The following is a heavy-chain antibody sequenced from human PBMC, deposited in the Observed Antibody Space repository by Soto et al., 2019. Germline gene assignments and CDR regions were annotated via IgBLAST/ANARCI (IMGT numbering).Heavy chain of an antibody. J-gene: IGHJ4*02. Sequence: SETLSLTCTVSGGSISSYYWSWIRQPPGKGLEWIGEINHSGSTNYNPSLKSRVTISVDTSKNQFSLKLSSVTAADTAVYYCARAAPRFCSGGASSAGRDSWRRGTVGT. CDR1: GGSISSYY. CDR3: ARAAPRFCSGGASSAGRDS. D-gene: IGHD2-15*01. CDR2: INHSGST. V-gene: IGHV4-34*01.